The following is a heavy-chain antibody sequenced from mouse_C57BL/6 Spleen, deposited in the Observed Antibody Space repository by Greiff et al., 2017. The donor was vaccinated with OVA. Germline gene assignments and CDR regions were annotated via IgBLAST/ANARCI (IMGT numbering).Heavy chain of an antibody. Sequence: EVQRVESGGDLVKPGGSLKLSCAASGFTFSSYGMSWVRQTPDKRLEWVATISSGGSYTYYTDSVKGRFTISRDNAKNTPYLQMSSLKSEDSAMYYCARLWSYDMDYWGQGTTVTVSS. CDR2: ISSGGSYT. V-gene: IGHV5-6*01. J-gene: IGHJ4*01. CDR3: ARLWSYDMDY. D-gene: IGHD1-1*02. CDR1: GFTFSSYG.